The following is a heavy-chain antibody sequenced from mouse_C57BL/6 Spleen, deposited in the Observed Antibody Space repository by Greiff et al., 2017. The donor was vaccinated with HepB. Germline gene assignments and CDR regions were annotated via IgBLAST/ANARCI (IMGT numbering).Heavy chain of an antibody. V-gene: IGHV1-64*01. CDR2: IHPNSGST. CDR3: AREASYDSNHAWFAY. CDR1: GYTFTSYW. Sequence: QVQLQQSGAELVKPGASVKLSCKASGYTFTSYWMHWVKQRPGQGLEWIGMIHPNSGSTNYNEKFKSKATLTVDKSSSTAYMQLSSLTSEDSAVYYCAREASYDSNHAWFAYWGQGTLVTVSA. D-gene: IGHD2-5*01. J-gene: IGHJ3*01.